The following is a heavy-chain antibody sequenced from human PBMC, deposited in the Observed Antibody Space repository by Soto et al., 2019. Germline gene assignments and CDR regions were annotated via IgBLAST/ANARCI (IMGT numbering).Heavy chain of an antibody. J-gene: IGHJ4*02. CDR2: IDAGNGNT. D-gene: IGHD3-9*01. V-gene: IGHV1-3*01. CDR3: ARSETDYSTFDY. Sequence: GASVKASCKASGYTFTRNAIHWVRQAPGQRLEWIGKIDAGNGNTKYSQKFQGRVTITRDTSASAAYMELSTLGSEDTSIYYCARSETDYSTFDYWGQGTLVTVSS. CDR1: GYTFTRNA.